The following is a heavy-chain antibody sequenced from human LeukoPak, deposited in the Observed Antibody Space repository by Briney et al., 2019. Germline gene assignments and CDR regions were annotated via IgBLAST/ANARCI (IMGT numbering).Heavy chain of an antibody. CDR2: IKQDGTEK. J-gene: IGHJ3*02. D-gene: IGHD3-10*01. CDR1: GFTFTTYW. V-gene: IGHV3-7*01. Sequence: PGGSLRLSCAASGFTFTTYWMSWVRQAPGKGLEWVANIKQDGTEKYYVDSVKGRFTISRDNAKNSLYLQMNSLRVEDTAVYYCARSGAGGAFDIWGRGTMVTVSS. CDR3: ARSGAGGAFDI.